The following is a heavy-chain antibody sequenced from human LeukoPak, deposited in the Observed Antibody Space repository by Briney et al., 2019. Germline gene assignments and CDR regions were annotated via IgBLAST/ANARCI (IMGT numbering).Heavy chain of an antibody. CDR3: ASFGDFWSGYYNY. V-gene: IGHV3-74*01. Sequence: GGSLRLSCAASGFTFSSYWMPWVRPAPGKGLVWVSRINSDGSSTSYADSVKGRFTISRDNAKNTLYLQMNSLRAEDTAVYYCASFGDFWSGYYNYWGQGALVTVSS. J-gene: IGHJ4*02. CDR2: INSDGSST. CDR1: GFTFSSYW. D-gene: IGHD3-3*01.